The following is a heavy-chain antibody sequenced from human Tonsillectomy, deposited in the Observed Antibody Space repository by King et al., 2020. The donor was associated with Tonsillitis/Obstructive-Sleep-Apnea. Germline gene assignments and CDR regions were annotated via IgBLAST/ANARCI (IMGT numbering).Heavy chain of an antibody. V-gene: IGHV3-74*01. CDR2: INNDGSST. D-gene: IGHD4-17*01. J-gene: IGHJ3*02. Sequence: VQLVESGGGLVQPGGSLRLSCAASGFTFSSYWMHWVRQAPGKGLVWVSRINNDGSSTSYADSVKGRLTISRDNAKNTLYLQMNSLRAEDTAVYYCARDPDDYGDYVLAAFDIWGQGTMVTVSS. CDR3: ARDPDDYGDYVLAAFDI. CDR1: GFTFSSYW.